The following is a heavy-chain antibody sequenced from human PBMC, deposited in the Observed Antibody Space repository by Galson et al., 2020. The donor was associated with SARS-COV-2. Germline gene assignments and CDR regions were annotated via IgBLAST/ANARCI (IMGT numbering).Heavy chain of an antibody. Sequence: SETLSLTCAVSGGSISSSNWWRWVRQPPGKGLAWIGEIYHSGSTNYNPSLKSRVTISVDKSKNQFSLKLSSVTAAHTAVYYCARRTTVRGVHYCSGGSCYSTAGGDFWGQGTLVTVSS. D-gene: IGHD2-15*01. CDR3: ARRTTVRGVHYCSGGSCYSTAGGDF. V-gene: IGHV4-4*02. CDR1: GGSISSSNW. CDR2: IYHSGST. J-gene: IGHJ4*02.